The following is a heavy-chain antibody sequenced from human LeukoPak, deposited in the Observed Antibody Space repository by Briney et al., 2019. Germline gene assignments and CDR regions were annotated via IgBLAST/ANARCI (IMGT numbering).Heavy chain of an antibody. Sequence: ASVKVSCKASGYTFTSYGISWVRQAPGQGLEWMGWISAYNGNTNYAQKLQGRVTMTTDTSTSTAYMELRSLRSDDTAVYYCARQYQADSSGYSDYWGQGTLVTVSS. V-gene: IGHV1-18*01. CDR1: GYTFTSYG. CDR3: ARQYQADSSGYSDY. CDR2: ISAYNGNT. J-gene: IGHJ4*02. D-gene: IGHD3-22*01.